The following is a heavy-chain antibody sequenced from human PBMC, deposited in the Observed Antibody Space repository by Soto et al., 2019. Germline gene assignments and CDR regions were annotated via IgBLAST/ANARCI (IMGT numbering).Heavy chain of an antibody. D-gene: IGHD1-20*01. Sequence: ASVKVSCKASGYTFTSYYMHWVRQAPGQGLEWMGIINPSGGSTRYVQKFQGRLTMTTDKSTSTVFMELSSLRSEDTAVYYCTRGGRESNWNDGNFEYWGQGTQVTVSS. V-gene: IGHV1-46*01. CDR3: TRGGRESNWNDGNFEY. CDR2: INPSGGST. J-gene: IGHJ4*02. CDR1: GYTFTSYY.